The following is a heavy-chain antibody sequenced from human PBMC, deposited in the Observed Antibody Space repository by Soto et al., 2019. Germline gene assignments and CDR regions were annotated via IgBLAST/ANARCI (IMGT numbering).Heavy chain of an antibody. D-gene: IGHD3-10*01. Sequence: ASVKVSCKASGYTFTSYGISWVRQAPGQGLDWMGWISAYNGNTNYAQKLQGRVTMTTDTSTSTAYMELRSLRSDDTAVYYCARGPLWFEELTKKCYFFAYWGQGTLVTVSS. CDR2: ISAYNGNT. CDR3: ARGPLWFEELTKKCYFFAY. V-gene: IGHV1-18*01. J-gene: IGHJ4*02. CDR1: GYTFTSYG.